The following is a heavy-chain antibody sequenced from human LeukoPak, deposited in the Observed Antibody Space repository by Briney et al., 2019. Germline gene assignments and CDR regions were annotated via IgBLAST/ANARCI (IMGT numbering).Heavy chain of an antibody. D-gene: IGHD2-15*01. J-gene: IGHJ5*02. CDR2: IYTSGST. CDR3: ARGLVVVAATPVAWFDP. V-gene: IGHV4-61*02. CDR1: GGSISSGSYY. Sequence: PSETLSLTCTVSGGSISSGSYYWSWIRQPAGKGLEWIGRIYTSGSTNYNPSLKSRVTISVDTSKNQFSLKLSSVTAADTAVYYCARGLVVVAATPVAWFDPWGQGTLVTVSS.